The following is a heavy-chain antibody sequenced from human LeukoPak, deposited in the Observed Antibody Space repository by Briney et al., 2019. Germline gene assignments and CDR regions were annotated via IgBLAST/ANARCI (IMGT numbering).Heavy chain of an antibody. Sequence: GGSLRLSCAASGFTFSSYTMNWVRQAPGKGLEWASSISSSSRYIYYADSVKGRFTISRDNAKNSLYLQMNSLRAEDTAVYYCARGSEDFDYWGQGTLVTVSS. V-gene: IGHV3-21*01. CDR3: ARGSEDFDY. CDR2: ISSSSRYI. J-gene: IGHJ4*02. CDR1: GFTFSSYT.